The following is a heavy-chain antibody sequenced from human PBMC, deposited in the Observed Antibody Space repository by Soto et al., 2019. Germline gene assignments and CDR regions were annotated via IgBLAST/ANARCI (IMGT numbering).Heavy chain of an antibody. CDR2: ISTSSSNI. V-gene: IGHV3-48*01. J-gene: IGHJ6*03. CDR1: GFSFSYYG. CDR3: ARETSTGNYYMDV. D-gene: IGHD2-2*01. Sequence: VQLVESGGGLVQPGGSLRLSCAASGFSFSYYGMNWVRQAPGKGLERVSYISTSSSNIYYADSVKGRFTISRDNAKNSLRLQMNSLRAADTAVYYCARETSTGNYYMDVWGKGTTVTVSS.